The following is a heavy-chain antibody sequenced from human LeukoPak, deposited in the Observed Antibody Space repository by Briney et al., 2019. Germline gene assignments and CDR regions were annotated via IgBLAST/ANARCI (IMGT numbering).Heavy chain of an antibody. CDR2: IYYSGST. J-gene: IGHJ4*02. CDR3: ARLDSSSVSYYFDY. Sequence: SETLSLTWTVSGGSISSDYWSWIRQPPGKGLEWIGYIYYSGSTNYNPSLKSRATISVDTSKNQFSLKLSSVTAADTAVYYCARLDSSSVSYYFDYWGQGTLVTVSS. CDR1: GGSISSDY. D-gene: IGHD6-13*01. V-gene: IGHV4-59*01.